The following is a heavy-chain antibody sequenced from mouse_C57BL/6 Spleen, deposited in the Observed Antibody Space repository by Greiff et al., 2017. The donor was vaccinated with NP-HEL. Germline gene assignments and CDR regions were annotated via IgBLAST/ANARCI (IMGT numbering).Heavy chain of an antibody. CDR3: ARPYFYGSSYYYAMDY. J-gene: IGHJ4*01. V-gene: IGHV5-17*01. Sequence: EVKLVESGGGLVKPGGSLKLSCAASGFTFSDYGMHWVRQAPEKGLEWVAYISSGSSTIYYADKVKGRFTISRDNAKNTLFLQMTSLRSEDTAMYYCARPYFYGSSYYYAMDYWGQGTSVTVSS. CDR2: ISSGSSTI. D-gene: IGHD1-1*01. CDR1: GFTFSDYG.